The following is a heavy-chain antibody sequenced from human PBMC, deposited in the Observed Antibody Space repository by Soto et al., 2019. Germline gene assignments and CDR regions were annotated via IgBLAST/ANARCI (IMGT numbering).Heavy chain of an antibody. Sequence: GGSLRLSCAASGFIFRDWFMSWIRQAPGKGLEWISYISKDSGRATRYADSVKGRFTISRDNAKNSLFLQMNNLTVEDTAVYYCAKDVLTMIVVVHLPEKNVFDICGQGTMVT. V-gene: IGHV3-11*01. J-gene: IGHJ3*02. CDR1: GFIFRDWF. CDR2: ISKDSGRAT. D-gene: IGHD3-22*01. CDR3: AKDVLTMIVVVHLPEKNVFDI.